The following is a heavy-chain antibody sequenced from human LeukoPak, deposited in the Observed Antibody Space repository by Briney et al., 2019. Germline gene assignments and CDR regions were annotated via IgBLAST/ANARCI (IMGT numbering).Heavy chain of an antibody. CDR1: DDSLSSNSYY. D-gene: IGHD6-13*01. J-gene: IGHJ4*02. Sequence: SETLSLTCSVSDDSLSSNSYYWGWIRQPPGKGLEWIGSVYYSGSSYYNPSLKSRVTISVDPSKNHFSLRLTSVTVADTANYYCVRGDSGTWYPTGLHFDYWGQGALVTVSS. V-gene: IGHV4-39*07. CDR2: VYYSGSS. CDR3: VRGDSGTWYPTGLHFDY.